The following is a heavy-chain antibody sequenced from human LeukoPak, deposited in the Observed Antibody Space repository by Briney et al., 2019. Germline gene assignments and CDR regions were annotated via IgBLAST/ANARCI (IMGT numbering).Heavy chain of an antibody. CDR2: IYPGDSDT. CDR1: GYSFTSYW. Sequence: PGESLKISCKDSGYSFTSYWIAWVRPMPGKGLEWMGIIYPGDSDTRYSPSFQGLVTISADKSISTAYLQWSSLKASDTAMYYCASFLHHYYESGSYAFDIWGQGTMVTVSA. D-gene: IGHD3-10*01. J-gene: IGHJ3*02. CDR3: ASFLHHYYESGSYAFDI. V-gene: IGHV5-51*01.